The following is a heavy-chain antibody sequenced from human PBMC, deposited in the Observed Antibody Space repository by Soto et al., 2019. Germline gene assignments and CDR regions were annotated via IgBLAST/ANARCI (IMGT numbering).Heavy chain of an antibody. CDR2: ISSSGSTI. CDR1: GFSFSDYY. V-gene: IGHV3-11*01. Sequence: GGSLGLSCAAYGFSFSDYYMRWIRQAPGKGLEWVSYISSSGSTIYYADSVKGRFTISRDNAKNSLYLQMNSLRAEDTAMYYCARDLHCSSTSCPYDYWGQGTLVTVSS. CDR3: ARDLHCSSTSCPYDY. D-gene: IGHD2-2*01. J-gene: IGHJ4*02.